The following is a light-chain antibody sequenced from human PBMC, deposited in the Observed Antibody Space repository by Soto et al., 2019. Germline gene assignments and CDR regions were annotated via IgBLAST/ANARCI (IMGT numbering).Light chain of an antibody. V-gene: IGKV1-39*01. CDR2: AAS. CDR3: QQTHAVPLT. J-gene: IGKJ5*01. CDR1: QNIRNY. Sequence: DIQMTQSPSSLSASVGDRVTITCRASQNIRNYLNWYQQRPGKTPNLLVYAASNLRGGVPSRFSGSGSGTVFTLTINNLHPEDSATYYCQQTHAVPLTFGQGTRL.